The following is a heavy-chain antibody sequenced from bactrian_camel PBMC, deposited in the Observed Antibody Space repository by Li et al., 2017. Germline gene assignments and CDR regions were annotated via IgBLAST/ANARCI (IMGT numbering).Heavy chain of an antibody. V-gene: IGHV3S40*01. J-gene: IGHJ6*01. D-gene: IGHD1*01. CDR1: GFTFSDYP. CDR3: AARSVGWCPLFEHWLGKRAYTPGGYFAN. CDR2: INSGGGTT. Sequence: VQLVESGGGLVQPGESLRLSCAASGFTFSDYPMSWVRQAPGKELEWVSTINSGGGTTYYVDSLKGRFTISRDNAKQSVFLQMNSLKPEDTAMYYCAARSVGWCPLFEHWLGKRAYTPGGYFANWGQGTQVTVS.